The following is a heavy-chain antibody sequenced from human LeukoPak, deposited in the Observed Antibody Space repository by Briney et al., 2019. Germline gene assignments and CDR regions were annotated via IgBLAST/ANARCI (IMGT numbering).Heavy chain of an antibody. CDR1: GYTLTELS. V-gene: IGHV1-24*01. CDR3: AGGPRYCSSTSCSGYFQY. J-gene: IGHJ1*01. CDR2: FDPEDGET. D-gene: IGHD2-2*01. Sequence: ASVKVSCKVSGYTLTELSMHWVRQAPGKGLEWMGGFDPEDGETIYAQKFQGRVTMTEDTSTDTAYMELSSLRSEDTAVYYCAGGPRYCSSTSCSGYFQYWGQGTLVTVSS.